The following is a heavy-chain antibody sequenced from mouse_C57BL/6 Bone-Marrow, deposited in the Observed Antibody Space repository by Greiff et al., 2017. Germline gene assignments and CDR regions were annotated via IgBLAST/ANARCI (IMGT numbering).Heavy chain of an antibody. CDR2: ISYDGSN. CDR1: GYSITSGYY. CDR3: ASLAYYKDAMDY. D-gene: IGHD2-12*01. V-gene: IGHV3-6*01. J-gene: IGHJ4*01. Sequence: EVKLQESGPGLVKPSQSLSLTCSVTGYSITSGYYWNWIRQFPGNKLEWMGYISYDGSNNYNPSLKNRISITRDTSKNQFFLKLNSVTTEDTATYYCASLAYYKDAMDYWGQGTSVTVSS.